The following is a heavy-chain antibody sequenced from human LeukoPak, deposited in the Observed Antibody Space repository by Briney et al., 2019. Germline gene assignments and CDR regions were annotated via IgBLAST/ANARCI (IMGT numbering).Heavy chain of an antibody. CDR1: GFTFSSYS. CDR2: ISSSSSYI. D-gene: IGHD4-17*01. V-gene: IGHV3-21*01. CDR3: ASPTVTTLH. Sequence: GGSLRLSCAASGFTFSSYSMSWVRQAPGKGLEWVSSISSSSSYIYYADSVKGRFTISRDNAKNSLYLQMNSLRAEDTAVYYCASPTVTTLHWGQGTLVTVSS. J-gene: IGHJ1*01.